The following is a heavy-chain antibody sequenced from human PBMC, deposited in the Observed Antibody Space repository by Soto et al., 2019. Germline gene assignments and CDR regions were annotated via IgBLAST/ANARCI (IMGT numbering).Heavy chain of an antibody. V-gene: IGHV3-30-3*01. CDR2: ISYDGSYK. J-gene: IGHJ4*02. Sequence: QVQLVESGGGVVQPGRSLRLSCAASGFTFSSYAMHWVREAPGKGLEWVAVISYDGSYKYYADSVKGRFTISRDNSQNTLYLQMNSLRAEDTAVYYCARTVALYYFDYWGQGTLVTVSS. D-gene: IGHD4-17*01. CDR3: ARTVALYYFDY. CDR1: GFTFSSYA.